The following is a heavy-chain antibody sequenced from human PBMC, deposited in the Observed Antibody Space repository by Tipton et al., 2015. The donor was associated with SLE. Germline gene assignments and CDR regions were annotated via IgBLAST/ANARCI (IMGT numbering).Heavy chain of an antibody. CDR3: ARVGGYSSPRYPDY. V-gene: IGHV1-69*05. CDR2: IIPILGIA. Sequence: QLVQSGAEVKKPGSSVKVSCKASGGTFSSYAISWVRQAPGQGLEWMGGIIPILGIANYAQRFQGRVTITTDESTSTAYMELSSLRSEDTAVYYCARVGGYSSPRYPDYWGQGTLVTVSS. D-gene: IGHD6-13*01. J-gene: IGHJ4*02. CDR1: GGTFSSYA.